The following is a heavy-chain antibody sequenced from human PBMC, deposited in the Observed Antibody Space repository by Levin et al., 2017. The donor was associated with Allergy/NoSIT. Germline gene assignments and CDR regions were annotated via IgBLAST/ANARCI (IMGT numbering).Heavy chain of an antibody. Sequence: SETLSLTCAVSGYSISSGYYWGWIRQPPGKGLEWIGSIYHSGSTYYNPSLKSRVTISVDTSKNQFSLKLSSVTAADTAVYYCARFDGDYPFDYWGQGTLVTVSS. D-gene: IGHD4-17*01. CDR2: IYHSGST. CDR1: GYSISSGYY. J-gene: IGHJ4*02. V-gene: IGHV4-38-2*01. CDR3: ARFDGDYPFDY.